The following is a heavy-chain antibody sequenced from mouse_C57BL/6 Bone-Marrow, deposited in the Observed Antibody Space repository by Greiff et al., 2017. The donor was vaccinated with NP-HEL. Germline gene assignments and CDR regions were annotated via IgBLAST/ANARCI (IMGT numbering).Heavy chain of an antibody. Sequence: EVQLVESGGGLVKPGGSLKLSCAASGFTFSDYGMHWVRQAPEKGLEWVAYISSGSSTIYYADTVKGRFTISRDNAKNTLFLQMTGLRSEDTAMYYCARPSFTTVVSTDAMDYWGQGTSVTVSS. CDR3: ARPSFTTVVSTDAMDY. J-gene: IGHJ4*01. V-gene: IGHV5-17*01. CDR2: ISSGSSTI. CDR1: GFTFSDYG. D-gene: IGHD1-1*01.